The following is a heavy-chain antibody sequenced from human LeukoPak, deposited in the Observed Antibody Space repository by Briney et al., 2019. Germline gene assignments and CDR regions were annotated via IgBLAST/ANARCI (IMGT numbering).Heavy chain of an antibody. CDR2: ISGSSSDV. CDR3: SRDPRHSDY. CDR1: GFTFSDSY. Sequence: GGSLRLSCAASGFTFSDSYMTWIRQAPGKGLELLSYISGSSSDVNYIDSVRGRFTISRDNAKNSLYLHMNSLTVEDTAVYYCSRDPRHSDYWGQGTLVAVSS. V-gene: IGHV3-11*01. J-gene: IGHJ4*02.